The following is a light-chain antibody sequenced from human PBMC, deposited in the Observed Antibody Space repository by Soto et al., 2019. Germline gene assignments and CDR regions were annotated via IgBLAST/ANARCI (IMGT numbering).Light chain of an antibody. J-gene: IGLJ1*01. CDR2: TFA. Sequence: QSVLTQPPSASGTPGQRVTISCSGSSSNIGSNAVNWYQQLPGTAPKLLIYTFAQRPSGVPDRFSGSKSGTSASLAISGLQSEDEADYYCSSYTNINTRACVFGTGTKLTVL. V-gene: IGLV1-44*01. CDR3: SSYTNINTRACV. CDR1: SSNIGSNA.